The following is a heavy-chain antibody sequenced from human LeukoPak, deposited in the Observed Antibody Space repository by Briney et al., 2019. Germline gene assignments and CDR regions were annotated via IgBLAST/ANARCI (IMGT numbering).Heavy chain of an antibody. CDR3: AKDRDFWSGNYDAFDI. CDR2: INPNSGGT. D-gene: IGHD3-3*01. CDR1: GYTFTGYY. J-gene: IGHJ3*02. Sequence: ASVKVSCKASGYTFTGYYMHWVRQAPGQGLEWMGWINPNSGGTNYAQKFQGRVTMTRDTSISTAYMELSRLRSDDTAVYYCAKDRDFWSGNYDAFDIWGQGTMVTVSS. V-gene: IGHV1-2*02.